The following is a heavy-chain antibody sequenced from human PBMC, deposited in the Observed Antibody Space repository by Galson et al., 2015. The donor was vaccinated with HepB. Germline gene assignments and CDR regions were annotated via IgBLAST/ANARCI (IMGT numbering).Heavy chain of an antibody. CDR2: ISYDGSNK. Sequence: SLRLSCAASGFTFSSYAMHWVRQAPGKGLEWVAVISYDGSNKYYADSVKGRFTISRDNSKNTLYLQMNSLRAEDTAVYYCARSRGQWLVEDAFDIWGQGTMVTVSS. CDR1: GFTFSSYA. J-gene: IGHJ3*02. CDR3: ARSRGQWLVEDAFDI. D-gene: IGHD6-19*01. V-gene: IGHV3-30*04.